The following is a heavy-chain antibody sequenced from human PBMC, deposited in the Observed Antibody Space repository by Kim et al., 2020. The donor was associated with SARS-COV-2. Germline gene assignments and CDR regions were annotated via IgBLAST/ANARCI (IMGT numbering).Heavy chain of an antibody. CDR1: GFTFGNYA. Sequence: GGSLRLSCAASGFTFGNYAMNWVRQAPGKGLEWVAYIKGGGGGTHYADSVKGRFTISRDNSKNTLYLEMNSLRAEETDLYYCVKCSSNYGNDAFDVWGPGTMVTVSS. CDR2: IKGGGGGT. D-gene: IGHD3-10*01. V-gene: IGHV3-23*01. CDR3: VKCSSNYGNDAFDV. J-gene: IGHJ3*01.